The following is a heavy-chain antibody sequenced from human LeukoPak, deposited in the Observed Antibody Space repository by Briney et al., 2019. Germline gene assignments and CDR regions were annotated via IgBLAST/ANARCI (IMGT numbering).Heavy chain of an antibody. CDR2: VNPNSGGT. Sequence: GASVKVSCKASGYTFTGYYMHWVRQAPGQGLEWMGRVNPNSGGTNYAQKFQGRVTMTRDTSISTAYMGLSRLRSDDTAVYYCARAEEQWLVRKNNWFDPWGQGTLVTVSS. J-gene: IGHJ5*02. D-gene: IGHD6-19*01. CDR3: ARAEEQWLVRKNNWFDP. V-gene: IGHV1-2*06. CDR1: GYTFTGYY.